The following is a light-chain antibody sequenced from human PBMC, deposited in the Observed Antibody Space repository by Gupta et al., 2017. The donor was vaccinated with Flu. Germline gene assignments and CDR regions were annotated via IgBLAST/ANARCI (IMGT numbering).Light chain of an antibody. V-gene: IGLV1-44*01. CDR3: GARDDSLNGYV. CDR1: SSNIGSNT. Sequence: QPVLTQPPSASGTPGQRVTIPCSGSSSNIGSNTVNWYHQFSASAPKLLIYGDNQRPSGVPDRFSGSKSGTSASLAISGLQSEDEADYYCGARDDSLNGYVFGTGTKVTVL. CDR2: GDN. J-gene: IGLJ1*01.